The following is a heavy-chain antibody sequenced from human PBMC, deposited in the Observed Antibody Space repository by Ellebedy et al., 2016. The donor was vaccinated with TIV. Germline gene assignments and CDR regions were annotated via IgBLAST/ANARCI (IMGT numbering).Heavy chain of an antibody. CDR2: ISGSGRNT. J-gene: IGHJ4*02. Sequence: GESLKISCAASGFTFSSYAMNWVRQAPGKGLEWISTISGSGRNTYYADSVKGRFTISRDNSKNTLDLQMNSLRAEDTAVYYCAKTSGDNWDYPAPIDYWGQGTLVTVSS. V-gene: IGHV3-23*01. CDR1: GFTFSSYA. CDR3: AKTSGDNWDYPAPIDY. D-gene: IGHD1-7*01.